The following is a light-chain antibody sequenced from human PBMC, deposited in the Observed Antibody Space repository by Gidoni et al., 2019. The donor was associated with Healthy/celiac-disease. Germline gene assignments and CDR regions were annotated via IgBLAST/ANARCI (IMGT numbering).Light chain of an antibody. Sequence: DIQLTPSPSFLSASVGDRVTSTFRASQGISSYLAWYQQKPGKAPKLLIYAASTLQSGVPSRFSGSGSGTEFTLTISSLQAEDFATYYCQQLNSYLLTFGGGTKVEIK. CDR3: QQLNSYLLT. CDR1: QGISSY. J-gene: IGKJ4*01. CDR2: AAS. V-gene: IGKV1-9*01.